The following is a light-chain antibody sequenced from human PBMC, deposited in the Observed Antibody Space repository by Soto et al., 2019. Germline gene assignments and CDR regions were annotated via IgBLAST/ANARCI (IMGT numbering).Light chain of an antibody. CDR1: QSISSW. J-gene: IGKJ1*01. CDR3: QQYNSYSWT. CDR2: DAS. V-gene: IGKV1-5*01. Sequence: DIQMTQSPSTLPASVGDRVTITCRASQSISSWLAWYQQKPGKAPKLLIYDASSLESGVPSRFSGSGSGTEFTLTVSSLQPDDFATYYCQQYNSYSWTFGQGTKVESK.